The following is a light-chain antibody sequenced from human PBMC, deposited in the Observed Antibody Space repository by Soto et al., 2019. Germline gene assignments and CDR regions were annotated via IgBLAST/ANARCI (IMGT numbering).Light chain of an antibody. V-gene: IGKV3-20*01. CDR1: QSVNSNF. Sequence: EVFLTQSPAPVSLSSGAIVTLSGRTSQSVNSNFLSWFQQKPGQPPRLLLYAASKRAAGTPDRFSGAGSGTDFTLIISRLEPEDSAIYHCQLYGSYMFTFGQGTKVDIK. CDR2: AAS. CDR3: QLYGSYMFT. J-gene: IGKJ2*01.